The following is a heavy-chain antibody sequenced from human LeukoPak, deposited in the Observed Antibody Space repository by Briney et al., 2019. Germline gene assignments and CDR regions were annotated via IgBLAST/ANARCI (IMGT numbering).Heavy chain of an antibody. Sequence: ESLQISFKGSGYSFTSYWIGWGRQMPGKGLEWMGIIYPGDSDTRYSPSFQGQVTISADKSISTAYLQWSSLKASDTAMYYCAIDYYYYGMDVWGQGTTVTVSS. CDR1: GYSFTSYW. V-gene: IGHV5-51*01. J-gene: IGHJ6*02. CDR3: AIDYYYYGMDV. CDR2: IYPGDSDT.